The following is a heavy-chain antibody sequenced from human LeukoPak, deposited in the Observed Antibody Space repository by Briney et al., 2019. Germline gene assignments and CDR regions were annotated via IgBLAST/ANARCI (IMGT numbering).Heavy chain of an antibody. V-gene: IGHV4-30-2*01. CDR2: INHSGST. CDR3: ARPRRYHYYYDSSGYYYEYVY. Sequence: SQTLSLTCTVSGGSISSGTYYWSWIRQPPGKGLEWIGEINHSGSTNYNPSLKSRVTISVDTSKNQFSLKLSSVTAADTAVYYCARPRRYHYYYDSSGYYYEYVYWGQGTLVTVSS. CDR1: GGSISSGTYY. J-gene: IGHJ4*02. D-gene: IGHD3-22*01.